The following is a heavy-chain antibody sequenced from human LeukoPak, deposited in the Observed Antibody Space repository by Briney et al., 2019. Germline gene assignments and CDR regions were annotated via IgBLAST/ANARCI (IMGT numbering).Heavy chain of an antibody. CDR2: ISSNGGST. CDR1: GFTFSSYA. V-gene: IGHV3-64*01. Sequence: GGSLRLSCAASGFTFSSYAMHLVRQAPGKGLEYVSAISSNGGSTYYANSVKGRFTISRDNSKNTLYLQMGSLRAEDMAVYYCARARGYGGLHDAFDIWGQGTMVTVSS. J-gene: IGHJ3*02. D-gene: IGHD4/OR15-4a*01. CDR3: ARARGYGGLHDAFDI.